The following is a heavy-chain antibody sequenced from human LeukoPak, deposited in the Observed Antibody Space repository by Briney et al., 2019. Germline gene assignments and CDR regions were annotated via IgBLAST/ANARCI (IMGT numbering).Heavy chain of an antibody. D-gene: IGHD3-10*01. CDR3: ARDWGSYYSYYFDY. V-gene: IGHV3-11*04. CDR1: GFTVSSSY. J-gene: IGHJ4*02. CDR2: ISSSGSTI. Sequence: GGSLRLSCAASGFTVSSSYMSWVRQAPGKGLEWVSYISSSGSTIYYADSVKGRFTISRDNAKNSLYLQMNSLRAEDTAVYYCARDWGSYYSYYFDYWGQGTLVTVSS.